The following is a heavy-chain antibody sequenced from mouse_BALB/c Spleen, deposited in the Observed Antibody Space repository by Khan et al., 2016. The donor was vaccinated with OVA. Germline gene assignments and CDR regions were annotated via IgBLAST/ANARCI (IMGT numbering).Heavy chain of an antibody. CDR1: GFTFSSYT. J-gene: IGHJ4*01. CDR3: ARPSTTEYDYVMAY. CDR2: ISNGGSSA. D-gene: IGHD2-12*01. V-gene: IGHV5-12-2*01. Sequence: DVHLVESGGDLVQTGGSLKLSCAVSGFTFSSYTMSWVRQTPEKRLEWVAFISNGGSSAYYPDTVKGRFTISRDNAKNTLYLQMSSLKSEDTAMYYCARPSTTEYDYVMAYWGQGTSVTVSS.